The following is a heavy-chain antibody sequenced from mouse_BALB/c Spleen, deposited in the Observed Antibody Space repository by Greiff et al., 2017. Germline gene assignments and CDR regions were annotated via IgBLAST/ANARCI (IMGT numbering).Heavy chain of an antibody. J-gene: IGHJ2*01. CDR1: GYTFTDYE. CDR3: TRGYGNYGY. Sequence: QVHVKQSGAELVRPGASVTLSCKASGYTFTDYEMHWVKQTPVHGLEWIGAIDPETGGTAYNQKFKGKATLTADKSSSTAYMELRSLTSEDSAVYYCTRGYGNYGYWGQGTTLTVSS. V-gene: IGHV1-15*01. D-gene: IGHD2-1*01. CDR2: IDPETGGT.